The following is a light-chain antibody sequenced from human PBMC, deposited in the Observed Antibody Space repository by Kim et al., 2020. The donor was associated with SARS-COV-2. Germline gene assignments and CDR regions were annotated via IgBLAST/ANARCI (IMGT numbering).Light chain of an antibody. CDR3: LQFDQVPLT. J-gene: IGKJ4*02. CDR1: QDINNH. Sequence: ESLGDRITITCQASQDINNHLKWYQQKPRKAPELLIYDASYLETGVPLRVTGRASVTDFTLTITSLQPEDFATYFCLQFDQVPLTFGGGTKVDIK. V-gene: IGKV1-33*01. CDR2: DAS.